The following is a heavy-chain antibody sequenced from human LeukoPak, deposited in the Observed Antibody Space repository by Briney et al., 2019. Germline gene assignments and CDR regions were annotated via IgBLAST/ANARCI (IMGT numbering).Heavy chain of an antibody. V-gene: IGHV1-8*02. D-gene: IGHD6-6*01. Sequence: VASVKVSCKASGGTFSSYAISWVRQATGQGLEWMGWMNPNSGNTGYAQKFQGRVTMTRNTSISTAYMELSSLRSEDTAVYYCARVEGYSSSSVYFDYWGQGTLVTVSS. CDR3: ARVEGYSSSSVYFDY. J-gene: IGHJ4*02. CDR2: MNPNSGNT. CDR1: GGTFSSYA.